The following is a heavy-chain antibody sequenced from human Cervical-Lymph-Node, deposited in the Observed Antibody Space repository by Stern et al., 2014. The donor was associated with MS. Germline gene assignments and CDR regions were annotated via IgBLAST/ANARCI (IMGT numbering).Heavy chain of an antibody. CDR3: ARDRNADI. CDR2: ISYDGRNK. V-gene: IGHV3-30*04. J-gene: IGHJ3*02. CDR1: GFTFTSYA. Sequence: VQLVESGGGVVQPGRSLRLSCAASGFTFTSYAMHWVRQAPGQGLEWVAIISYDGRNKSFADSVKGRFTISRDNSKNTLYLQMNSLRAEDTAVYYCARDRNADIWGQGTMVTVSS.